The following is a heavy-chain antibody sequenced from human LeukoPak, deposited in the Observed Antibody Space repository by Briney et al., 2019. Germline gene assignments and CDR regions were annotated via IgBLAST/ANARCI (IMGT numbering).Heavy chain of an antibody. D-gene: IGHD6-6*01. J-gene: IGHJ4*02. V-gene: IGHV3-23*01. CDR2: ISGSGDNT. CDR1: GFTFSSYA. CDR3: AKWKYSNSGIDDY. Sequence: GGALRLSCAASGFTFSSYAMSWVRQVPGKGLEWVSVISGSGDNTYYADSVKGRFTISRDNSKNMLYLQMNSLRAEDTAVYYCAKWKYSNSGIDDYWGQGTLVTVSS.